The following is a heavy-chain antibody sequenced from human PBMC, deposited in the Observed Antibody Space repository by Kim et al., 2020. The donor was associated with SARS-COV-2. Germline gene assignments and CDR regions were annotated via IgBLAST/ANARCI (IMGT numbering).Heavy chain of an antibody. CDR2: IDSGDNR. D-gene: IGHD6-19*01. CDR1: GLTVSEYI. V-gene: IGHV3-53*01. J-gene: IGHJ5*01. Sequence: GGSLRLSCAASGLTVSEYIMSWVRQAPGKGLEWVSIIDSGDNRYYADSVKGRFTISRDNSKITLYLQMNSLRVADTAVYYCAARSSSGWFHFWGQGTLVTVSS. CDR3: AARSSSGWFHF.